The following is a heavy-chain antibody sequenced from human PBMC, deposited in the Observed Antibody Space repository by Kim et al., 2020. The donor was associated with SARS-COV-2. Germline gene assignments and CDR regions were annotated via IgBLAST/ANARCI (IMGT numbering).Heavy chain of an antibody. CDR3: ARRGGSPYGMDV. CDR1: GDSISSYY. J-gene: IGHJ6*02. D-gene: IGHD3-10*01. V-gene: IGHV4-59*08. CDR2: IYYSGST. Sequence: SETLSLTCTVSGDSISSYYWSWIRQPPGKGLEWIGYIYYSGSTNYNPSLKSRVTISVDTSKNQFSLKLSSVTAADTAVYYCARRGGSPYGMDVWGQGTTVTVSS.